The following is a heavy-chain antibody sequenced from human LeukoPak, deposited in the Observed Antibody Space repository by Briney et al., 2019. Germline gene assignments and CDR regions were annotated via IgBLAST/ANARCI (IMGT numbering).Heavy chain of an antibody. D-gene: IGHD3-10*01. V-gene: IGHV6-1*01. CDR3: ARGVSGLGKFDS. CDR1: GDSVSSNSAA. Sequence: SQTLSLTYAISGDSVSSNSAAWNWIRQSPSRGLEWLGRTYYRSRWYDDYAVSVKSRITINPDTSKNQFSLQLNSVTPGDTALYYCARGVSGLGKFDSWGQGTLVTVSS. CDR2: TYYRSRWYD. J-gene: IGHJ4*02.